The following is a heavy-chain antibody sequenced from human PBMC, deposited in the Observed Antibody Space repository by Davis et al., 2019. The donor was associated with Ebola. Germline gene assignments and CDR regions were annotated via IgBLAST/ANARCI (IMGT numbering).Heavy chain of an antibody. J-gene: IGHJ4*02. V-gene: IGHV3-74*01. Sequence: PGGSLRLSCAASGFTFGTYWMHWVRQSPDKGLVWVARMNSDGSILRYADSVKGRFTISRDNAKNLLFLQMTNLTVEDTAMYYCVSFAWTASPHLDSWGQGTLVTVSS. CDR2: MNSDGSIL. CDR1: GFTFGTYW. CDR3: VSFAWTASPHLDS. D-gene: IGHD3-16*01.